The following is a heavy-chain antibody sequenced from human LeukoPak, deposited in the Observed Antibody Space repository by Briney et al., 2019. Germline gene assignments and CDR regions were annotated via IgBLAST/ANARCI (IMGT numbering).Heavy chain of an antibody. CDR3: ASSEWNYAR. J-gene: IGHJ4*02. CDR1: GGSISSYY. Sequence: PSEALSLTCTVSGGSISSYYWSWMRQPPGKGLEWIGYIHYSGNTNYNPSLKSRVTISLGTSRTQFSLKLTSVTAADTAVYYCASSEWNYARWGQGILVTV. V-gene: IGHV4-59*08. CDR2: IHYSGNT. D-gene: IGHD1-7*01.